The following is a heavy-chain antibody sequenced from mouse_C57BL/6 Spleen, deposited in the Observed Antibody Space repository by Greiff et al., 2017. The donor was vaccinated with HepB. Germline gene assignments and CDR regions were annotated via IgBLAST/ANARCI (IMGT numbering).Heavy chain of an antibody. CDR3: ARSGDYSSRRAMDY. CDR2: IYPGDGDT. Sequence: QVHVKQSGAELVKPGASVKISCKASGYAFSSYWMNWVKQRPGKGLEWIGQIYPGDGDTNYNGKFKGKATLTADKSSSTAYMQLSSLTSEDSAVYFCARSGDYSSRRAMDYWGQGTTVTVSS. D-gene: IGHD1-1*01. J-gene: IGHJ4*01. CDR1: GYAFSSYW. V-gene: IGHV1-80*01.